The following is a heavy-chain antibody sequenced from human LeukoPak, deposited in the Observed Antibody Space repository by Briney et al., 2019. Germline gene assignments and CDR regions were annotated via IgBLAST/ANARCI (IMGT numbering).Heavy chain of an antibody. CDR3: AREGCSGGSCYYGMDV. Sequence: GGSLRLSCAASGFTFSSYAMHWVRQAPGKGXXXXXXXXXDGSNKYYADSVKGRFTISRDNSKNTLYLQMNSLRAEDTAVYYCAREGCSGGSCYYGMDVWGQGTTVTVSS. V-gene: IGHV3-30-3*01. CDR2: XXXDGSNK. D-gene: IGHD2-15*01. CDR1: GFTFSSYA. J-gene: IGHJ6*02.